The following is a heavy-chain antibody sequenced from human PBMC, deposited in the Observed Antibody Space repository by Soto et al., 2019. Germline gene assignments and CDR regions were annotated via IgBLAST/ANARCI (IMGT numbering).Heavy chain of an antibody. CDR2: ISSSGDST. CDR3: AKDQDYSSSSPYYYYGMDV. Sequence: EVQMLESGGGLVQPGGSLRLSCAASGFTFSSYAMSWVRQAPGKGPEWVSAISSSGDSTYNADSVKGRFSISRDNSKRTLYLQMNSLRAEDTAVYYCAKDQDYSSSSPYYYYGMDVWGQGTTVTVSS. V-gene: IGHV3-23*01. D-gene: IGHD6-6*01. J-gene: IGHJ6*02. CDR1: GFTFSSYA.